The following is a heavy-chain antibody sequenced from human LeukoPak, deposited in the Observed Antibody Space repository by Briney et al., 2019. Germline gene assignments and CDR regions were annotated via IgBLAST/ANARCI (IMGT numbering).Heavy chain of an antibody. D-gene: IGHD5-18*01. CDR1: GFTFSSYE. CDR3: ASLSRGYSYVGDAFDI. Sequence: PGGSLRLSCAASGFTFSSYEMNWVRQAPGKGLEWVSSISSSSSYIYYADSVKGRFTISRDNAKNSLYLQMNSLRAEDTAVYYCASLSRGYSYVGDAFDIWGQGTMVTVSS. V-gene: IGHV3-21*01. CDR2: ISSSSSYI. J-gene: IGHJ3*02.